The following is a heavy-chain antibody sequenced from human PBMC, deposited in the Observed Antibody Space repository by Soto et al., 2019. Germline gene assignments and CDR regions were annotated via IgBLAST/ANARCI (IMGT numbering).Heavy chain of an antibody. Sequence: QVPLVQSGAEVKKPGSSVKVSCKASGGTFSSYAISWVRQAPGQGLEWMGGIIPIFGTANYAQKFQGRVTITADESTSTAYMELSSLRSEDTAVYYCARGGCSGGSCYFDAFDIWGQGTMVTVSS. CDR3: ARGGCSGGSCYFDAFDI. CDR1: GGTFSSYA. CDR2: IIPIFGTA. V-gene: IGHV1-69*01. J-gene: IGHJ3*02. D-gene: IGHD2-15*01.